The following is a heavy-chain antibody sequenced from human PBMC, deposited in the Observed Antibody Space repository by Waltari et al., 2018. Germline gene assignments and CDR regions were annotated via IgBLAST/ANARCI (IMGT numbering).Heavy chain of an antibody. D-gene: IGHD4-17*01. J-gene: IGHJ6*03. CDR3: ARGDTTGVFYYYMDV. CDR1: GATISSAH. V-gene: IGHV4-59*01. CDR2: IYYPGTT. Sequence: QVLLQESGPELVKPSETLSLSCTFPGATISSAHWSWIRQPPGKGLEWIEYIYYPGTTNYNPSLKSRVTISLDTSKNQVSLELSSVTAADTAVYYCARGDTTGVFYYYMDVWGKGTTVTVSS.